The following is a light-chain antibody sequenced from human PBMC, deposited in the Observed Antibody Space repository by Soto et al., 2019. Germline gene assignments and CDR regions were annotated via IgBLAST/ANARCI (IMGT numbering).Light chain of an antibody. CDR1: SSNIGAGYD. V-gene: IGLV1-40*01. Sequence: SVLTQPPSVSGAPGQRVTISCTGSSSNIGAGYDVHWYQQLPGTAPKLLIYANNNRPSGVPGRFSGSKSGTSASLAITGLQADDEADYYCQSYDSSLSGYDFGTGTKVTVL. J-gene: IGLJ1*01. CDR2: ANN. CDR3: QSYDSSLSGYD.